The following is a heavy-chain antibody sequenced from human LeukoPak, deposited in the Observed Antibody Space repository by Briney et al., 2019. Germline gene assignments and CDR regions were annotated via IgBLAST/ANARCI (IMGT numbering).Heavy chain of an antibody. CDR1: GFTFSSYW. Sequence: GGSLRLSCAASGFTFSSYWMSWVRQAPGKGLEWVANINQDGSEKHYADSVKGRFTISRDNAKNSLYLQMNSLRAEDTAVYYCARYCGGDCYGMGVWGQGTTVTVSS. V-gene: IGHV3-7*01. CDR3: ARYCGGDCYGMGV. CDR2: INQDGSEK. J-gene: IGHJ6*02. D-gene: IGHD2-21*01.